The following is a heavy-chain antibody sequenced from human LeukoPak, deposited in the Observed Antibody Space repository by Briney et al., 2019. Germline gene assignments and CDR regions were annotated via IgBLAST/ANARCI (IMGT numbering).Heavy chain of an antibody. J-gene: IGHJ6*04. CDR3: ARDLTMVRGVLGV. D-gene: IGHD3-10*01. CDR2: IYTGDST. Sequence: PGGSLRLSCAASGFTLISNYMSWVRPAPGKGLGWVAGIYTGDSTYYADPVKGRFTNSRDNSKNTLYLQMNSLRTEDTAVYYCARDLTMVRGVLGVWGKGTTVTVSS. V-gene: IGHV3-53*01. CDR1: GFTLISNY.